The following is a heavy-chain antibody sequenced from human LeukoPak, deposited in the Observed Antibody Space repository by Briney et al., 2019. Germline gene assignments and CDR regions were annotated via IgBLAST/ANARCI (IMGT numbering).Heavy chain of an antibody. D-gene: IGHD2-2*01. CDR2: IGGSGGST. CDR3: AKGGLGYCSSTSCLGVNFYYYMDV. Sequence: GGSLRLSCAASGFTFSSYAMSWVRQAPGKGLEWVSAIGGSGGSTYYADSVKGRFTISRDNSKNTLYLQMNSLRAEDTAVYYCAKGGLGYCSSTSCLGVNFYYYMDVWGKGTTVTVSS. CDR1: GFTFSSYA. V-gene: IGHV3-23*01. J-gene: IGHJ6*03.